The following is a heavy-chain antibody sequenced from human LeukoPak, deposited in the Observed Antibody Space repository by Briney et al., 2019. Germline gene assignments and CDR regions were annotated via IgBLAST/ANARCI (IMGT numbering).Heavy chain of an antibody. CDR2: ISAYNGNT. CDR3: ARDHGSGSERPDAFDI. J-gene: IGHJ3*02. D-gene: IGHD1-26*01. CDR1: GYTFTSYD. Sequence: ASVKVSCKASGYTFTSYDINWVRQAPGQGLEWMGWISAYNGNTNYAQKLQGRVTMTTDTSTSTAYMELRSLRSDDTAVYYCARDHGSGSERPDAFDIWGQGTMVTVSS. V-gene: IGHV1-18*01.